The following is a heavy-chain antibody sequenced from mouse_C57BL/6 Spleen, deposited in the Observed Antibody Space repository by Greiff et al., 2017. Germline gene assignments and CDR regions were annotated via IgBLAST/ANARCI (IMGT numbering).Heavy chain of an antibody. CDR2: ISSGGSYT. J-gene: IGHJ2*01. D-gene: IGHD1-1*01. Sequence: EVQLVESGGDLVKPGGSLKLSCAASGFTFSSYGMSWVRQTPDKRLEWVATISSGGSYTYYPDSVKGRFTISRDNAKNTLYLQMSSLKSEDTAMYYCARRYYGSSPHFDYWGQGTTLTVSS. CDR3: ARRYYGSSPHFDY. V-gene: IGHV5-6*01. CDR1: GFTFSSYG.